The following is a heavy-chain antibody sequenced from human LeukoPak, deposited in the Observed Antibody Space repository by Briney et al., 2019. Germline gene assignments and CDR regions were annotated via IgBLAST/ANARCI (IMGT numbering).Heavy chain of an antibody. V-gene: IGHV4-4*07. CDR1: GGAITSHY. D-gene: IGHD5-24*01. CDR2: FHNSGGA. J-gene: IGHJ5*01. CDR3: ARSRDAYNFYWFDS. Sequence: SETLSLTCSISGGAITSHYWTWIRQPPGKGLEWIGHFHNSGGAKYNSSLKSRVAISVDTSKNQFFLSLSSLTAADTAVYYCARSRDAYNFYWFDSWGQGTRVTVSS.